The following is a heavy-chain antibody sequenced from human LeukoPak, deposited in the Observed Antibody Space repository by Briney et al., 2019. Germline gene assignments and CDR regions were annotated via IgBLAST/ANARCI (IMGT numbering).Heavy chain of an antibody. CDR1: GYSFTIYW. J-gene: IGHJ5*02. Sequence: GESLKISCKGSGYSFTIYWIGWVRQMPGKGLEWMGIIYPGDSDTRYSPSFQGQVTILADKSISTAYLQWSSLKASDTAMYYCGRQLRDYDNTTYYWTYWFDPWGQGTLVTVSS. CDR2: IYPGDSDT. V-gene: IGHV5-51*01. CDR3: GRQLRDYDNTTYYWTYWFDP. D-gene: IGHD3-22*01.